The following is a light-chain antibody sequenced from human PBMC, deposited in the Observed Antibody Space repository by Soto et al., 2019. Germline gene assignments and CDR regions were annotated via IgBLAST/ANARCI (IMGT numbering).Light chain of an antibody. CDR1: SSNIGSNT. Sequence: QSVLTQPTSASGTPGQRVTISCSGSSSNIGSNTVNWYQQLPGTATKLLIYSNNQRPSGVPDRFSGSKSGTSASLAISGLQSEDEADYYCAAWDDSLNGYVFGTGTKLT. CDR2: SNN. CDR3: AAWDDSLNGYV. V-gene: IGLV1-44*01. J-gene: IGLJ1*01.